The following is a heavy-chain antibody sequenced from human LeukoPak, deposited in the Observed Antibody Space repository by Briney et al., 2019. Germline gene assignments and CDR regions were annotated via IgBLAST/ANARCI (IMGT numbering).Heavy chain of an antibody. V-gene: IGHV3-43*02. Sequence: PGGSLRLSCAASGFTFDDYAMHWVRQAPGKGLEWVSLISGDGGSTYYADSVKGRFTISRDNSKNSLYLQMNSLRTEDIALYYCAKDKYSSSWNGMDVWGQGTTVTVSS. J-gene: IGHJ6*02. D-gene: IGHD6-13*01. CDR2: ISGDGGST. CDR3: AKDKYSSSWNGMDV. CDR1: GFTFDDYA.